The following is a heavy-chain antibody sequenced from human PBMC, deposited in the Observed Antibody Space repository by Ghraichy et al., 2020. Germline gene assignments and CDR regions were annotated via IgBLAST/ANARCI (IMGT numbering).Heavy chain of an antibody. Sequence: SETLSLTCAVSGASFSDYYYNWIRQPPGKGLEWIGEINHSGSTNYNPSPTSRGTMSVGTSKNHFSLKLSSVTAADTAVYYCARAGAAAGTAYYFGMDVWGQGTTVAVSS. D-gene: IGHD6-13*01. J-gene: IGHJ6*02. CDR2: INHSGST. CDR3: ARAGAAAGTAYYFGMDV. CDR1: GASFSDYY. V-gene: IGHV4-34*01.